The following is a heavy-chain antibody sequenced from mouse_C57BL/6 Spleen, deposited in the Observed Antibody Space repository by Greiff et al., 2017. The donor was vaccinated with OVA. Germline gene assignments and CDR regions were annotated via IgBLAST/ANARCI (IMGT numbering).Heavy chain of an antibody. CDR3: ARPPLYDYGRAWFAY. J-gene: IGHJ3*01. V-gene: IGHV1-55*01. D-gene: IGHD1-1*01. CDR2: IYPGSGST. Sequence: QVQLQQPGAELVKPGASVKMSCKASGYTFTSYWITWVKQRPGQGLEWIGDIYPGSGSTNYNEKFKSKATLTVDTSSSTAYMQLSSLTSEDSAVYYCARPPLYDYGRAWFAYWGQGTLVTVSA. CDR1: GYTFTSYW.